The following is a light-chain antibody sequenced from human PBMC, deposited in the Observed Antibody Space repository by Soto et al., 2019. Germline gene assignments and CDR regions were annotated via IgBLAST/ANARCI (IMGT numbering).Light chain of an antibody. J-gene: IGKJ5*01. Sequence: ELVVTQSPGTLSLSPGERATLSCRAIQSVPSSYLAWYQQNPGQATRLLIYGTSSRATGIPDRFSGSGSGTDFTLTSSRLEREDFAVFYCEQYGSSITVGQGTRREIK. CDR3: EQYGSSIT. CDR2: GTS. V-gene: IGKV3-20*01. CDR1: QSVPSSY.